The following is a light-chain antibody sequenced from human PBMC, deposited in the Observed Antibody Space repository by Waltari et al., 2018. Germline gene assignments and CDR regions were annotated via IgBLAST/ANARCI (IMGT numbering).Light chain of an antibody. V-gene: IGLV2-14*01. CDR1: RRAVGFSNY. Sequence: QSALTQPTSVSGSPGQSITISCTGTRRAVGFSNYVTWYQQYPGKVPQLLIYDVSDRPSGVSSRFSGSKSGNTASLTISGLQADDEADYYCNSYTGSSSWVFGGGTKVTVL. CDR2: DVS. CDR3: NSYTGSSSWV. J-gene: IGLJ3*02.